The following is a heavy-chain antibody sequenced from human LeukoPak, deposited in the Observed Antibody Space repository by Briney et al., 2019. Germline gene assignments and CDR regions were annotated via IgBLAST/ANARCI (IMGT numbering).Heavy chain of an antibody. Sequence: LETLSLTCAVYGVSFSGYYWSWIRQPPGKGLEWIGEINHSGSTNYNPSLKSRVTISVDTSKNQFSLKLSSVTAADTAVYYCARGPGMDVWGQGTTVTVSS. CDR1: GVSFSGYY. CDR2: INHSGST. CDR3: ARGPGMDV. J-gene: IGHJ6*02. V-gene: IGHV4-34*01.